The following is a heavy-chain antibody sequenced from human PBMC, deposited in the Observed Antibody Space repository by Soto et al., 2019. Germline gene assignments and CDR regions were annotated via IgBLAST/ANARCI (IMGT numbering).Heavy chain of an antibody. J-gene: IGHJ6*03. V-gene: IGHV4-31*03. CDR3: ARSLQAHDFWSGYYSLGKDYYYMDV. D-gene: IGHD3-3*01. Sequence: PSETLSLTCTVSGGSISSGGYYWSWIRQHPGKGLEWIGYIYYSGSTYYNPSLKRRVTISVDTSKNQFSLKLSSVTAADTAVYYCARSLQAHDFWSGYYSLGKDYYYMDVWGKGTTFTVSS. CDR2: IYYSGST. CDR1: GGSISSGGYY.